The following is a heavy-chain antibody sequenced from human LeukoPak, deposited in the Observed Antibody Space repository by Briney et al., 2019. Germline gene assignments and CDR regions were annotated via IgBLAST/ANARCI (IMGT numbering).Heavy chain of an antibody. Sequence: SETLSLTCAVYGGSFSGYYWSWIRQPPEKGLEWIGEINHSGSTNYNPSLKSRVTISVDTSKNQFSLKLSSVTAADTAVYYCARGVAVAGTLDYWGQGTLVTVSS. CDR3: ARGVAVAGTLDY. V-gene: IGHV4-34*01. D-gene: IGHD6-19*01. J-gene: IGHJ4*02. CDR2: INHSGST. CDR1: GGSFSGYY.